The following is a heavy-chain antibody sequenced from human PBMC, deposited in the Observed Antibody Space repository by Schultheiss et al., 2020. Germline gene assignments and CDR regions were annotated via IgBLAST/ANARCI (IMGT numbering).Heavy chain of an antibody. V-gene: IGHV3-30-3*01. CDR1: GFTFNNYA. CDR2: ISSDENKK. CDR3: ARDWGSAFDI. Sequence: GGSLRLSCAASGFTFNNYAMHWVRQAPGKGLEWVAVISSDENKKYYADSVKGRFTISRDNAKNTLYLQMNSLRAEDTAVYYCARDWGSAFDIWGQGTMVTVSS. J-gene: IGHJ3*02. D-gene: IGHD3-16*01.